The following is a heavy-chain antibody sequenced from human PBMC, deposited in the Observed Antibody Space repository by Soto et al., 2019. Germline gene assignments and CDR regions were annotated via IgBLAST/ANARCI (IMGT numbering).Heavy chain of an antibody. CDR1: CGSISSYC. J-gene: IGHJ6*02. V-gene: IGHV4-4*07. CDR3: ARCVMGDTTHYYYGMDV. CDR2: IYTSGST. D-gene: IGHD1-26*01. Sequence: PXETLSVPWMVCCGSISSYCWSWIRQPAGKGLEWIGRIYTSGSTNYNPSLKSRVTMSLDTSKNQFSLKLSSVTAADTAVYYCARCVMGDTTHYYYGMDVWGQGTTVTVSS.